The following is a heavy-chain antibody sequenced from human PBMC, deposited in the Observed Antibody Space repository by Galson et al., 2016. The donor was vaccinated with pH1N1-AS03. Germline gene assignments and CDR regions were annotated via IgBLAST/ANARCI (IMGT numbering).Heavy chain of an antibody. V-gene: IGHV1-69*06. Sequence: SVKVSCKASGVSFNNYAINWLRQAPGQGLEWMGGIIPVFGTPNYAQQFHGRVTIMADKSTTTAYMELSSLRSEDTAVYYCARGQFDYDSSGYDSFWGQGTLVTVSS. CDR2: IIPVFGTP. CDR1: GVSFNNYA. CDR3: ARGQFDYDSSGYDSF. D-gene: IGHD3-22*01. J-gene: IGHJ4*02.